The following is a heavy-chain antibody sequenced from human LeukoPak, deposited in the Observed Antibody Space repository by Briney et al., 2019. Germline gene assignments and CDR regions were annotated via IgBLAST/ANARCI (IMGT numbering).Heavy chain of an antibody. CDR2: ISWDGGST. Sequence: GGSLRLSCAASGFTFDDYSMHWVRQGPGKGLEWVSVISWDGGSTSYADSVKGRFTISRDNSKNSLYLQMNSLRSEDSALYYCAKDGGGVDYWGQGTLVTVSS. J-gene: IGHJ4*02. CDR1: GFTFDDYS. CDR3: AKDGGGVDY. D-gene: IGHD3-16*01. V-gene: IGHV3-43*01.